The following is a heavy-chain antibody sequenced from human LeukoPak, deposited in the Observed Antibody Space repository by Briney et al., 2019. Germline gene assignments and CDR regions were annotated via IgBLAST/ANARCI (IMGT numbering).Heavy chain of an antibody. D-gene: IGHD1-7*01. CDR2: IKRKNDLGTT. CDR1: GFIFSTYA. Sequence: GGSLRLSCAASGFIFSTYAMSWVRQAPGKGLEWVGRIKRKNDLGTTDYAAPVKARFTISRDDSKNTLYLQMNSLKTEDTAVYYCTAENFLYAFDIWGQGTMVTVSS. V-gene: IGHV3-15*01. CDR3: TAENFLYAFDI. J-gene: IGHJ3*02.